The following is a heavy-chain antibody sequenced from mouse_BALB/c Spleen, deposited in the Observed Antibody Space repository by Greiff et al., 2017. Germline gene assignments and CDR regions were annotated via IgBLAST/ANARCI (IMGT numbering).Heavy chain of an antibody. D-gene: IGHD1-1*01. Sequence: VQLQQPGAELVKPGASVKLSCKASGYTFTDYNMDWVKQSHGKSLEWIGDINPNNGGTIYNQKFKGKATLTVDKSSSTAYMELRSLTSEDTAVYYCARRYYGSSYFDYWGQGTTLTVSS. CDR1: GYTFTDYN. J-gene: IGHJ2*01. CDR3: ARRYYGSSYFDY. V-gene: IGHV1-18*01. CDR2: INPNNGGT.